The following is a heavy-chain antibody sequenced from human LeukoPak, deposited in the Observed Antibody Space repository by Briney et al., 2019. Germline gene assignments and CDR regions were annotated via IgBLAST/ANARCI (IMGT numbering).Heavy chain of an antibody. J-gene: IGHJ6*02. D-gene: IGHD2-15*01. Sequence: HPGGSLRLSCAASGFTFSNAWMNWVRQAPGKGLEWVANIKQDGSEKCYVDSVKGRFTISRDNAKNSLYLQMNSLRAEDTAVYYCARDRWELLSNSYHYCGLDVWGQGTTVTVSS. V-gene: IGHV3-7*01. CDR2: IKQDGSEK. CDR3: ARDRWELLSNSYHYCGLDV. CDR1: GFTFSNAW.